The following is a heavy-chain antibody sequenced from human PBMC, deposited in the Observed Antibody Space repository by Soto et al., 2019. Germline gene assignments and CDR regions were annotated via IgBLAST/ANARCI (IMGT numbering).Heavy chain of an antibody. CDR3: ARGGGNYVH. D-gene: IGHD3-16*01. V-gene: IGHV3-7*01. J-gene: IGHJ4*02. Sequence: EVQLLESGGGLLQPGGSLRLSCVASGFTFNRDGRIWFAQAPGKGPEWVASIKQDGGGDHYLDSVEGRFTISRDNAKNSLYLQMLSLRADDTAVYYCARGGGNYVHWGQGTLVTVSS. CDR1: GFTFNRDG. CDR2: IKQDGGGD.